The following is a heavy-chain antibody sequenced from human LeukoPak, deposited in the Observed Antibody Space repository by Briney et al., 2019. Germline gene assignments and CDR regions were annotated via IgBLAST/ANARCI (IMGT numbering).Heavy chain of an antibody. CDR1: GFIFRDYY. V-gene: IGHV3-11*04. J-gene: IGHJ6*03. CDR2: INPVGATT. Sequence: GGSLRLSCATSGFIFRDYYMIWIRQTPGKGLECISYINPVGATTYYADSVKGRFTISRDNAKNSLYLQMNSLRAEDTAVYYCARVSSGSKYYYYYYMDVWGKGTTVTVSS. CDR3: ARVSSGSKYYYYYYMDV. D-gene: IGHD1-26*01.